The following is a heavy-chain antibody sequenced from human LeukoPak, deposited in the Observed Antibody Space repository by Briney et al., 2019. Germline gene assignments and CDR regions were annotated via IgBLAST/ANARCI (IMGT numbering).Heavy chain of an antibody. J-gene: IGHJ4*02. CDR3: ARARGAAGAGRIVY. V-gene: IGHV3-33*01. D-gene: IGHD6-13*01. Sequence: GGSLRLSCEASGFTYSIYGMHCVPDAPGKGLEWVTVVWNDGTKKYYADSVKGRFTISRDKSKNALYLQMNSLRAEGTAVYYCARARGAAGAGRIVYWGRGALVTVSS. CDR2: VWNDGTKK. CDR1: GFTYSIYG.